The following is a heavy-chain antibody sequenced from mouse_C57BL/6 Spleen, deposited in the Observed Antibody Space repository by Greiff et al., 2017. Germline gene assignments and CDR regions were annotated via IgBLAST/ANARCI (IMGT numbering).Heavy chain of an antibody. CDR3: ARRDYGSRSDY. J-gene: IGHJ2*01. V-gene: IGHV1-82*01. D-gene: IGHD1-1*01. Sequence: VQLQQSGPELVKPGASVKISCKASGYAFSSSWMNWVKQRPGKGLEWIGRIYPGDGDTNYNGKFKGKATLTADKSSSTAYMQLSSLTSEDSAVYFCARRDYGSRSDYWGQGTTLTVSS. CDR1: GYAFSSSW. CDR2: IYPGDGDT.